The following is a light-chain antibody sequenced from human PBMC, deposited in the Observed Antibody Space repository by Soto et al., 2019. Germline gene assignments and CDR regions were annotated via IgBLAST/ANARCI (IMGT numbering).Light chain of an antibody. CDR1: TNDIGGYNY. Sequence: QSVLTQPASVSGSPGQSITISCSGTTNDIGGYNYVSWYQHHPGKVPKVIIYEVRNRPSGVSNRFSGSKSGNTASLTISGLQAEDEADYYCCSCTISATLVFGGGTKVTVL. CDR2: EVR. J-gene: IGLJ3*02. V-gene: IGLV2-14*01. CDR3: CSCTISATLV.